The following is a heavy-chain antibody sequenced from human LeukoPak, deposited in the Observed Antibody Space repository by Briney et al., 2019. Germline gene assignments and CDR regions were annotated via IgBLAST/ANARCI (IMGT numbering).Heavy chain of an antibody. Sequence: GASVKVSCKASGYTFTGYYMHWVRQAPGQGLEWMGWINPNSGGTNYAQKFQGRVTMTRDTSIITAYMELSRLRSDDTAVYYCATLNWNYEGVSYYFDYWGQGTLVTVSS. CDR2: INPNSGGT. D-gene: IGHD1-7*01. V-gene: IGHV1-2*02. J-gene: IGHJ4*02. CDR1: GYTFTGYY. CDR3: ATLNWNYEGVSYYFDY.